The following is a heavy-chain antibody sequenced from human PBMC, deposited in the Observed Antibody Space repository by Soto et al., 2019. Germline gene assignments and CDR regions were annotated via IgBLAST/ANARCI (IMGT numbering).Heavy chain of an antibody. V-gene: IGHV3-30-3*01. CDR3: ARGAGTHIKQLVRAFDI. J-gene: IGHJ3*02. Sequence: QVQLVESGGGVVQPGRSLRLSCAASGFTFSSYAMHWVRQAPGKGLEWVAVISYDGSNKYYADSVKGRFTISRDNSKNTLYLQMNSLRAEDTAVYYCARGAGTHIKQLVRAFDIWGQGTMVTVSS. CDR2: ISYDGSNK. D-gene: IGHD6-6*01. CDR1: GFTFSSYA.